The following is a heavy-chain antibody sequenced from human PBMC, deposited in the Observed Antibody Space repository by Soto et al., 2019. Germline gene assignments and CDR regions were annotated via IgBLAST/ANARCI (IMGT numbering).Heavy chain of an antibody. CDR2: IYYSGST. V-gene: IGHV4-39*01. J-gene: IGHJ5*02. D-gene: IGHD3-3*01. Sequence: SETLSLTCTVSGGSISSSSYYWGWIRQPPGKGLEWIGSIYYSGSTYYNPSLKSRVTISVDTSKNQFSLKLSSVTAADTAVYYCARHQGLSPYCDFWSGYPNWFDPWGQGTLVTVSS. CDR1: GGSISSSSYY. CDR3: ARHQGLSPYCDFWSGYPNWFDP.